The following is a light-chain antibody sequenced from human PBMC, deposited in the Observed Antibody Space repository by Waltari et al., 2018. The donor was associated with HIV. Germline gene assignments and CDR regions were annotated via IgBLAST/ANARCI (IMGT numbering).Light chain of an antibody. CDR2: WAS. CDR1: RTILYSSENRDC. CDR3: QQYYTPGPT. Sequence: DIVMTQSPNSLAVSLGERATINCTSRRTILYSSENRDCLAWYQQKPGQSPKVLIYWASTRASGVPDRFSGSGSGTNFSLTISALQSDDVALYYCQQYYTPGPTFGGGTKVEIK. V-gene: IGKV4-1*01. J-gene: IGKJ4*01.